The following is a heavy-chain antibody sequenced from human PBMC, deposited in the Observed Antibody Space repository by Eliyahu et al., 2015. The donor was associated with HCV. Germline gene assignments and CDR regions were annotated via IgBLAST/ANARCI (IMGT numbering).Heavy chain of an antibody. Sequence: EVQLVESGGGLVKPGGSLRLSCAASGFTFSSYSXXWVRQAPGKGLEWVSSISSSSSYIYYADSVKGRFTISRDNAKNSLYLQMNSLRAEDTAVYYCATDSSLYSSSWYAPDYWGQGTLVTVSS. D-gene: IGHD6-13*01. CDR2: ISSSSSYI. V-gene: IGHV3-21*01. CDR1: GFTFSSYS. CDR3: ATDSSLYSSSWYAPDY. J-gene: IGHJ4*02.